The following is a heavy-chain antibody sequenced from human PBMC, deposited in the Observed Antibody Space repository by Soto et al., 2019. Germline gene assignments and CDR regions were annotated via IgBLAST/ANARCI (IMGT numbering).Heavy chain of an antibody. V-gene: IGHV4-34*01. CDR2: VHHSGTT. J-gene: IGHJ4*02. D-gene: IGHD3-16*02. CDR1: GASISGFY. Sequence: SETLSLTCTVSGASISGFYWSWIRKSAGKGLEWIGEVHHSGTTNYIQSLTSRLTMSVDKSGNQVSLELTSVAAADTAVYYCARGVSYRWVYWGQGTLVTVSS. CDR3: ARGVSYRWVY.